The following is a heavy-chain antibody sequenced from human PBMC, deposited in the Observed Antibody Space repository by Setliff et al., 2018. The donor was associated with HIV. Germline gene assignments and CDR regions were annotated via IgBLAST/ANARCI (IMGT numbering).Heavy chain of an antibody. CDR1: GAPISSYY. J-gene: IGHJ3*01. Sequence: PSETLSLTCKVSGAPISSYYWNWIRQPPGKGLEWIGYIYNSGYSNSKPSLKSRVTISLDTSKNQFSLKLSSVTAADTAVYYCARRGEDCSRTSCYAFDVWGQGAMVTV. CDR2: IYNSGYS. CDR3: ARRGEDCSRTSCYAFDV. D-gene: IGHD2-2*01. V-gene: IGHV4-59*01.